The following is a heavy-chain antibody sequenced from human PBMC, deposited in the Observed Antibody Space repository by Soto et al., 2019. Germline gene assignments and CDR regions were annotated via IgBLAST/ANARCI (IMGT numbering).Heavy chain of an antibody. D-gene: IGHD3-10*01. CDR3: AKAHVLLWFGELFPFDY. Sequence: GGSLRLSCAASGFTFSSYAMSWVRQAPGKGLEWVAVISYDGSNKYYADSVKGRFTISRDNSKNTLYLQMNSLRAEDTAVYYCAKAHVLLWFGELFPFDYWGQGTLVTVSS. V-gene: IGHV3-30*18. J-gene: IGHJ4*02. CDR2: ISYDGSNK. CDR1: GFTFSSYA.